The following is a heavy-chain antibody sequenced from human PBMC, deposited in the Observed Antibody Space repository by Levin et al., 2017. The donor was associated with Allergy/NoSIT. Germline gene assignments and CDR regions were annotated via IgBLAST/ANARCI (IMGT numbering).Heavy chain of an antibody. Sequence: SGPTLVKPTQTLTLTCTFSGFSLSTSGVGVGWIRQPPGKALEWLALIYWDDDKRYSPSLKSRLTITKDTSKNQVVLTMTNMDPVDTATYYCAHTKTRGLEGESSTNMDVWGKGTTVTVSS. V-gene: IGHV2-5*02. D-gene: IGHD3-16*01. CDR1: GFSLSTSGVG. CDR3: AHTKTRGLEGESSTNMDV. J-gene: IGHJ6*03. CDR2: IYWDDDK.